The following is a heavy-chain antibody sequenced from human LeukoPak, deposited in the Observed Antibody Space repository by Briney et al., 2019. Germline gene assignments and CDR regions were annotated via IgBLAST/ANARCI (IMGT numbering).Heavy chain of an antibody. D-gene: IGHD3-10*01. CDR1: GYSISSGYY. CDR3: ARVAKVVRYFDY. J-gene: IGHJ4*02. CDR2: IYHSGST. Sequence: SETLSLTCTVSGYSISSGYYWGWIRQPPGKGLEWIGSIYHSGSTYYNPSLKSRVTISVDTSKNQFSLKLNFVTAADTAVYYCARVAKVVRYFDYWGQGTLVTVSS. V-gene: IGHV4-38-2*02.